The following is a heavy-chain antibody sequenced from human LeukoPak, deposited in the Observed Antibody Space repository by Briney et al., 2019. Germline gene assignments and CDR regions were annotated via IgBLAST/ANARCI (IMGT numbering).Heavy chain of an antibody. V-gene: IGHV1-8*02. CDR2: MNPNSGNT. CDR1: GYTFTSYG. Sequence: GASVKVSCKASGYTFTSYGISWVRQATGQGLEWMGWMNPNSGNTGYAQKFQGRVTMTRNTSISTAYMELSSLRSEDTAVYYCARGLERFLEWLPQSNAYGMDVWGQGTTVTVSS. J-gene: IGHJ6*02. CDR3: ARGLERFLEWLPQSNAYGMDV. D-gene: IGHD3-3*01.